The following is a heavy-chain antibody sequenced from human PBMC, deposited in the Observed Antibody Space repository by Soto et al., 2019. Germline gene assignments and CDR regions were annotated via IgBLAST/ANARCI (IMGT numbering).Heavy chain of an antibody. V-gene: IGHV3-30*18. CDR3: VKERYGQLWLEDYGMDV. CDR1: AFTFSSYR. CDR2: ISYDASDK. D-gene: IGHD5-18*01. Sequence: QVQLVESGGGVVQPGRSLRLSCAASAFTFSSYRIHWVRQAPGKGLDWVAVISYDASDKYYAYSVKGRFTISRDNSKNTLYLQMNSLRAEDTAVYYCVKERYGQLWLEDYGMDVWGQGTTVAVSS. J-gene: IGHJ6*02.